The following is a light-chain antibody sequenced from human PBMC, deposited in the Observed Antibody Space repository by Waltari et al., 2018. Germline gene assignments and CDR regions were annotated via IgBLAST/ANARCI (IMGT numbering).Light chain of an antibody. CDR1: QTIGFS. Sequence: TVVTQSPATLSVSPGERAPLSCRTSQTIGFSLAWYQQKPGQAPRVLIYHASTRATGIPDRFSGSGSESDCTLTISSLQSEDVAVYYCQQYNNWPAGTFGQGTKVEI. V-gene: IGKV3-15*01. J-gene: IGKJ1*01. CDR2: HAS. CDR3: QQYNNWPAGT.